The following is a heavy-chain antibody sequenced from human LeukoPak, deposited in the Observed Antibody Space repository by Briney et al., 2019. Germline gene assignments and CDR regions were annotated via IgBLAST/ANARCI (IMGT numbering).Heavy chain of an antibody. CDR2: INPSGGSA. D-gene: IGHD5-24*01. CDR1: GYTFTSYY. J-gene: IGHJ4*02. V-gene: IGHV1-46*01. CDR3: ARSGAGHGYNFEGAPFDY. Sequence: ASVKVSCKASGYTFTSYYIHWVRQTPGQGLEWMGIINPSGGSASYAQKFQGRVTMTRDTSTSTVYMELSSLRSEDTAVYYCARSGAGHGYNFEGAPFDYWGQGTLVTVSS.